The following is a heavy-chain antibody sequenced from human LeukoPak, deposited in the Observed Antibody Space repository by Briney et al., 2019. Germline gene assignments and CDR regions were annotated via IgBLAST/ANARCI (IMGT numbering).Heavy chain of an antibody. CDR3: ARDSSGWP. D-gene: IGHD6-19*01. CDR1: GGTFSSYA. J-gene: IGHJ4*02. V-gene: IGHV1-69*04. Sequence: SVKVSCKASGGTFSSYAISWVRQAPGQGLEWMGRIIPILGIANYAQKFQGRVTITADKSTSTAYMELSSLRSEDTAVYCCARDSSGWPWGQGTLVTVSS. CDR2: IIPILGIA.